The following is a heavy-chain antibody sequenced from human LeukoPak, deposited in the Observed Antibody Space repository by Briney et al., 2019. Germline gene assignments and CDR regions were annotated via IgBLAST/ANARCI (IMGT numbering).Heavy chain of an antibody. V-gene: IGHV1-46*01. Sequence: ASVKVSCKASGYTFTSYYMHWVRQAPGQGLEWMGIINPSGGSTSYAQKFQGRVTMTRDMSTSTVYMELSGLRSEDTAVYYCARDTGQWLQRSGYFDYWGQGTLVSVSS. CDR1: GYTFTSYY. CDR2: INPSGGST. CDR3: ARDTGQWLQRSGYFDY. D-gene: IGHD5-24*01. J-gene: IGHJ4*02.